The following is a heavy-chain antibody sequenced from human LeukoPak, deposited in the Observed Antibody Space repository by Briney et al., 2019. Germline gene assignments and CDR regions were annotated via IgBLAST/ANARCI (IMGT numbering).Heavy chain of an antibody. V-gene: IGHV1-18*01. Sequence: GASVKVSCKASGGTFSSYAISWVRQAPGQGLEWMGWISAYNGNTNYAQKLQGRVTMTTDTSTSTAYMELRSLRSDDTAVYYCARGPPSSSWYGTFYYYYYMDVWGKGTTVTVSS. J-gene: IGHJ6*03. D-gene: IGHD6-13*01. CDR1: GGTFSSYA. CDR2: ISAYNGNT. CDR3: ARGPPSSSWYGTFYYYYYMDV.